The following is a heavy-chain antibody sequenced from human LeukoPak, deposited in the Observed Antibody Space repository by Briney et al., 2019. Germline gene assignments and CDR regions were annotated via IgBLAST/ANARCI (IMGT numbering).Heavy chain of an antibody. CDR2: INHSGST. J-gene: IGHJ4*02. Sequence: PSETLSLTCAVYGGSFSGYYWSWIRQPPGKGLEWIGEINHSGSTNYNPSLKSRVTISVDTSKNQFSLKLSSVTAADTAVYYCARGRYYDFWSGYFPRAHFDYWGQGTLVTASS. D-gene: IGHD3-3*01. V-gene: IGHV4-34*01. CDR1: GGSFSGYY. CDR3: ARGRYYDFWSGYFPRAHFDY.